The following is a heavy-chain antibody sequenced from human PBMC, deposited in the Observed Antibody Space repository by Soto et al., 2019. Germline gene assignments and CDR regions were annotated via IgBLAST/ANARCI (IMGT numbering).Heavy chain of an antibody. D-gene: IGHD5-18*01. Sequence: SVKVSCKASGFTFTSSAVQWVRQARGQRLEWIGWIVVGSGNTNYAQKFQERVTITRDMSTSTAYMELSSLRSEDTAVYYCAAGLRDTVYYYYGMDVWGQGTTVTVSS. J-gene: IGHJ6*02. V-gene: IGHV1-58*01. CDR2: IVVGSGNT. CDR1: GFTFTSSA. CDR3: AAGLRDTVYYYYGMDV.